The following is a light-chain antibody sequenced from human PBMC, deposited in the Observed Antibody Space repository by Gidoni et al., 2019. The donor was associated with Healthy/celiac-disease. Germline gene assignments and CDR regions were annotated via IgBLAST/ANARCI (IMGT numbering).Light chain of an antibody. J-gene: IGKJ1*01. V-gene: IGKV3-15*01. CDR2: GAS. CDR3: QQYNNWPPMT. Sequence: EIVMTQSPATLSVSPGERATLSCRASQSVSSNLAWYQQKPGQAPRLLIYGASTRATGIPARFSVSGSGTEFTLTISSLQSEDFAVYYCQQYNNWPPMTFGQGTNVEIK. CDR1: QSVSSN.